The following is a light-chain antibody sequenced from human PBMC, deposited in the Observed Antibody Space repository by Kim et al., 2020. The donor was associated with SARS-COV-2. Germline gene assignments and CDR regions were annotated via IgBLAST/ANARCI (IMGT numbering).Light chain of an antibody. CDR3: QQFNSYPRT. CDR2: DAS. Sequence: AIQLTQSPSSLSASVGDRVTITCRASQGISSALAWYQQKPGKAPKLLIYDASSLESGVPSRFCGSGSGTDFTLTISSLQPEDFATYICQQFNSYPRTFGQGTKVDIK. V-gene: IGKV1-13*02. CDR1: QGISSA. J-gene: IGKJ1*01.